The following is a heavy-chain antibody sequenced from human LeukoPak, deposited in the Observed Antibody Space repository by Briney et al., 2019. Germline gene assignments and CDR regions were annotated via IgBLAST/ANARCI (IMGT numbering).Heavy chain of an antibody. J-gene: IGHJ4*02. CDR3: ARADYGDYVRGDY. D-gene: IGHD4-17*01. CDR2: MYHSGGT. CDR1: GYSINSGYF. V-gene: IGHV4-38-2*02. Sequence: SETLSLTCTVSGYSINSGYFWGWIRQPPGKGLEWIGNMYHSGGTHYNPSLKSRATISIDTSKNQFSLRPASVTAADTAVYYCARADYGDYVRGDYWGQGILVTVSS.